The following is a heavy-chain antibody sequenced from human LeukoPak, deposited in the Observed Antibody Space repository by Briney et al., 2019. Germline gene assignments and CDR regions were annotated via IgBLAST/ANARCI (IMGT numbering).Heavy chain of an antibody. Sequence: GGSLRLSCTASGFTFSTYWMGWVRRAPGKGPEWLANIKHDGNEMYYVDSVKGRFSISRDNAKNSLYLQMNSLRVEDTAVYYCARPSYNSGSLFDYWGQGSLVTVS. J-gene: IGHJ4*02. V-gene: IGHV3-7*01. CDR2: IKHDGNEM. CDR1: GFTFSTYW. CDR3: ARPSYNSGSLFDY. D-gene: IGHD3-10*01.